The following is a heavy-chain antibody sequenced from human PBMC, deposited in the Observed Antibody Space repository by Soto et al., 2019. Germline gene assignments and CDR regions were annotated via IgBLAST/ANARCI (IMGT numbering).Heavy chain of an antibody. V-gene: IGHV3-21*01. D-gene: IGHD5-18*01. CDR3: ARDPTMVTGPIIDFDI. Sequence: PGGSXRLSGASSGFTCSSYSMNWVRQAPGKGLECVSSISSSSSYIYYADSVKGRFTISRDNAKNSLYLQMNSLRAEDTAVYYCARDPTMVTGPIIDFDIWGQGTMVKVSS. CDR1: GFTCSSYS. J-gene: IGHJ3*02. CDR2: ISSSSSYI.